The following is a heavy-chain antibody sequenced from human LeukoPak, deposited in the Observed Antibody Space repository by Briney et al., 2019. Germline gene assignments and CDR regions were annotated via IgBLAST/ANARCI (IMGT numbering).Heavy chain of an antibody. CDR3: ARAAAGTNSWYYFDY. V-gene: IGHV4-30-4*01. Sequence: ASETLSLTRTVSGDPISSGDNYWRWIPQPPGKGLEWIGYIHYNRRTYYNPSLKSRVIISGDMSKNQFSLTLNSLTAADSAMYYCARAAAGTNSWYYFDYWGQGTLVTVSS. D-gene: IGHD6-19*01. CDR2: IHYNRRT. CDR1: GDPISSGDNY. J-gene: IGHJ4*02.